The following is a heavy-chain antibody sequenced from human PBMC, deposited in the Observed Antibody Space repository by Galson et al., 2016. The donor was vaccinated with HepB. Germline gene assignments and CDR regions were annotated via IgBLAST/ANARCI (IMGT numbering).Heavy chain of an antibody. J-gene: IGHJ4*02. CDR2: IYYTGST. CDR1: GASVNSGGYL. Sequence: SETLSLTCSVSGASVNSGGYLWSWIRQPPGKGLQWIGYIYYTGSTNYNPSVKSRVSMSMDTSNNQFSLKVTSVTAADTALYYCARARGRSFGEFPEAYFDFWGPGTLVSFFS. V-gene: IGHV4-61*08. D-gene: IGHD3-10*01. CDR3: ARARGRSFGEFPEAYFDF.